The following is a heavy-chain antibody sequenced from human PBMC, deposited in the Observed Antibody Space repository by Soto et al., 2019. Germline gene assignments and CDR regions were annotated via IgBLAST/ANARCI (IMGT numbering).Heavy chain of an antibody. CDR1: GFTFSSYG. Sequence: QVQLVESGGGVVQPGRSLRLSCAASGFTFSSYGMHWVRQAPGKGLEWVAVISYDGSNKYYADSVKGRFTISRDNSKNTLYLQMNSLRAEDTAVYYCAKELSVRNTVTHDLNYWGQGTLVTVSS. J-gene: IGHJ4*02. CDR3: AKELSVRNTVTHDLNY. V-gene: IGHV3-30*18. CDR2: ISYDGSNK. D-gene: IGHD4-17*01.